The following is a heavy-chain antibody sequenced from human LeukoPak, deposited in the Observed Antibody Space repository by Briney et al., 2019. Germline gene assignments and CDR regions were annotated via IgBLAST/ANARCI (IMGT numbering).Heavy chain of an antibody. CDR2: MYTSGST. CDR1: GGSITSYR. J-gene: IGHJ4*02. D-gene: IGHD5-18*01. Sequence: PSETLSLTCTVSGGSITSYRWSWVRQPAGKGLEWIGRMYTSGSTNYNPSLKSRVTMSVDTSKNQFSLKLTSVTAADTAVYYCARGLVGDTAMLTEWGQGTLVTVSS. V-gene: IGHV4-4*07. CDR3: ARGLVGDTAMLTE.